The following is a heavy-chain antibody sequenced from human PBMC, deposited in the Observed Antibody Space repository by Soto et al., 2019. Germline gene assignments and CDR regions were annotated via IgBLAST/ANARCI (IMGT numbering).Heavy chain of an antibody. CDR3: ARTYYYDNSGYYFY. Sequence: GESLKISCKGSGYSFTSYWISWVRQMPGKGLEWMGRIDPSDSYANYSPSFQGHVTISADNSISTAYLQWSSLKASDTAMYYCARTYYYDNSGYYFYWGQGTLVTVSS. CDR1: GYSFTSYW. J-gene: IGHJ4*02. V-gene: IGHV5-10-1*01. CDR2: IDPSDSYA. D-gene: IGHD3-22*01.